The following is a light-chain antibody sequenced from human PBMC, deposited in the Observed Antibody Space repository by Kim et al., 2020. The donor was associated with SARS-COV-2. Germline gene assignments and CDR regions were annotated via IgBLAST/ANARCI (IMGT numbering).Light chain of an antibody. J-gene: IGKJ5*01. CDR2: DAS. V-gene: IGKV3-11*01. CDR1: QSVSTF. CDR3: QQRSSV. Sequence: TLSLSPGERAILSCRTSQSVSTFLTWYQQKPGQAPRLLIYDASTSATGIPARFSGSGSGTDFTLTISSLEPEDFAVYYCQQRSSVFGPGTRLEIK.